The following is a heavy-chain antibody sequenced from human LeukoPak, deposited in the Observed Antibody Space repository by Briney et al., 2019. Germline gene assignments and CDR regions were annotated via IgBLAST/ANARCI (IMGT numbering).Heavy chain of an antibody. V-gene: IGHV1-18*01. J-gene: IGHJ4*02. CDR3: AGELVSAGLIGY. D-gene: IGHD3-10*02. Sequence: GASVKVSCKASGYTFTSYGISWVRQAPGQGLEWMGWISGYNGNTNYAQKFQGRVTMTTDTSTSTAYMELRSLRSDDTAVYYCAGELVSAGLIGYWGQGTLVTVSS. CDR2: ISGYNGNT. CDR1: GYTFTSYG.